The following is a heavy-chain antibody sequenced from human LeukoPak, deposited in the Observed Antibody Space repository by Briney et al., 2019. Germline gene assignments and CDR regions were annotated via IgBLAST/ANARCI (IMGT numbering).Heavy chain of an antibody. CDR2: ISGNGGST. CDR1: GFTFSSYA. Sequence: PGGSLRLSCAASGFTFSSYAMSWVRQAPGKGLEWVSAISGNGGSTYYADSVKGRFTISRDNSKNTLYLQMNSLRAEDTAVYYCAKEDIVATVYYYYGMDVWGQGTTVTVSS. D-gene: IGHD5-12*01. J-gene: IGHJ6*02. V-gene: IGHV3-23*01. CDR3: AKEDIVATVYYYYGMDV.